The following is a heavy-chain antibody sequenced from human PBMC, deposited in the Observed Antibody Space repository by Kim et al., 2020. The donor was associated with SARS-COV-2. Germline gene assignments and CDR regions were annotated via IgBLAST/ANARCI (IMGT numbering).Heavy chain of an antibody. J-gene: IGHJ4*02. CDR3: ARRTEAGGYFDF. CDR2: T. V-gene: IGHV4-39*01. Sequence: TYYNPSLTSRVTISVDTSRNQVSLKLASVTAADPAVYYCARRTEAGGYFDFWGQGSPVTVAS. D-gene: IGHD3-16*01.